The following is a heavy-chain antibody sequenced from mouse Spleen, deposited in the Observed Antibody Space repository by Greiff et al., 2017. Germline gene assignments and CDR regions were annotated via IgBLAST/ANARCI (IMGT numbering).Heavy chain of an antibody. CDR2: IYPGDGDT. Sequence: QVQLKESGAELVKPGASVKISCKASGYAFSSYWMNWVKQRPGKGLEWIGQIYPGDGDTNYNGKFKGKATLTADKSSSTAYMQLSSLTSEDSAVYFCAREEGYYYGVRGFAYWGQGTLVTVSA. CDR1: GYAFSSYW. V-gene: IGHV1-80*01. CDR3: AREEGYYYGVRGFAY. J-gene: IGHJ3*01. D-gene: IGHD1-1*01.